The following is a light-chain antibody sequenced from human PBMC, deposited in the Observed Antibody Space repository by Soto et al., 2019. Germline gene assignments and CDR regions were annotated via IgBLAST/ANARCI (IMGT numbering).Light chain of an antibody. J-gene: IGKJ1*01. CDR3: QQYGSSPWT. CDR2: GAS. V-gene: IGKV3-20*01. CDR1: QSVSSSY. Sequence: GLTQSPCTLSLSTGERATLSCRASQSVSSSYLAWYQQKPGQAPRLLIYGASSRATGIPDRFSGSGSGTDFTLTISRLEPEDFAVYYCQQYGSSPWTFGQGTKVDIK.